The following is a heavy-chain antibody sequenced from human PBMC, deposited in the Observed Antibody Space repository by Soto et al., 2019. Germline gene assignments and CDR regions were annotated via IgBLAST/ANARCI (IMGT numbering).Heavy chain of an antibody. D-gene: IGHD4-4*01. J-gene: IGHJ4*02. CDR2: INPSGGIT. CDR3: ARDRHSNSYYFDY. Sequence: ASVKFSCKASGYTFTSYYMHWVRQAPGQVLECMVIINPSGGITSYXXKFQGRVXXTRDTSTSTVXMELSXLRSEDTAVYYCARDRHSNSYYFDYWGQGTLVTVSS. CDR1: GYTFTSYY. V-gene: IGHV1-46*03.